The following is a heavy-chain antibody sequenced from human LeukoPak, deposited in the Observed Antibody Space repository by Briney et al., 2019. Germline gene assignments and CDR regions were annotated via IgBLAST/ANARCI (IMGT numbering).Heavy chain of an antibody. CDR2: IFYSGNT. CDR1: GGALSSYY. Sequence: SETLSLTCTVSGGALSSYYWNWMGQPAGKELEGMGDIFYSGNTRYNPSLKSRVTISVDTSKNQLSLKLSSVTAAHTAVYYCARDLVATDKDYYYSYMDVWGQGTPVTISS. CDR3: ARDLVATDKDYYYSYMDV. D-gene: IGHD5-12*01. J-gene: IGHJ6*03. V-gene: IGHV4-59*12.